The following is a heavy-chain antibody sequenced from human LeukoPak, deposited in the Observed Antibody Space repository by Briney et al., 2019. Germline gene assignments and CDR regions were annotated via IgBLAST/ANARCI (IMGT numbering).Heavy chain of an antibody. Sequence: SQTLSLTCAISGDSVSSNSVAWNWIRQSPSRGLEWLGRTYYRSKWNNEYAESVRSRITINPDTSKNQFSLQLDSVTPEDTAVYYCARERYYFDYWGQGTLVTVAS. CDR3: ARERYYFDY. CDR2: TYYRSKWNN. J-gene: IGHJ4*02. V-gene: IGHV6-1*01. CDR1: GDSVSSNSVA.